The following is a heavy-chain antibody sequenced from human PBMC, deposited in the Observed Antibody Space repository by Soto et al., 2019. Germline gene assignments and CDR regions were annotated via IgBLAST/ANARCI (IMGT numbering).Heavy chain of an antibody. V-gene: IGHV1-3*01. CDR1: GYTFTSYA. CDR2: INAGNGNT. J-gene: IGHJ4*02. D-gene: IGHD3-10*01. CDR3: ARGGWFGELWTN. Sequence: QVQLVQSGAEVKKPGASVKVSCKASGYTFTSYAMHWVRQAPGQRLEWMGWINAGNGNTKYSQKFQGRVTITRDTSASTAYRELSSLRSEDTAVYYCARGGWFGELWTNWGQGTLVTVSS.